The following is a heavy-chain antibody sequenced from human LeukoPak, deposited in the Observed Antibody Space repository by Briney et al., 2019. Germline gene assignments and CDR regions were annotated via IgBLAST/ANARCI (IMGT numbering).Heavy chain of an antibody. D-gene: IGHD2-15*01. CDR2: VDYSGGT. Sequence: SETLSLTCSVSGDSIRNSFYYWGWIRQSPGKGLEWIGSVDYSGGTYYHPSLKTRVTMSVGTSKNQFSLRLRSVSAADTAMYYCARDSRYCNGGNCHLRFDYWGQGTLVTVSS. V-gene: IGHV4-39*07. CDR1: GDSIRNSFYY. J-gene: IGHJ4*02. CDR3: ARDSRYCNGGNCHLRFDY.